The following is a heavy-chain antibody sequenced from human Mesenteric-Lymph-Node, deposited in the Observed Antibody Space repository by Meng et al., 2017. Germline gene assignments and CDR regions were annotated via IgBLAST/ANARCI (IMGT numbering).Heavy chain of an antibody. CDR2: IKHSGST. J-gene: IGHJ4*02. D-gene: IGHD3-10*01. CDR1: GGSFSGYY. Sequence: SETLSLTCAVYGGSFSGYYWSWIRQPPGKGLEWMGEIKHSGSTKYNPSLKSRVTISVDTSKNQFSLKLSSVTAADTAVYYCARAYYYGSGSYLGFDYWGQGTLVTVSS. V-gene: IGHV4-34*01. CDR3: ARAYYYGSGSYLGFDY.